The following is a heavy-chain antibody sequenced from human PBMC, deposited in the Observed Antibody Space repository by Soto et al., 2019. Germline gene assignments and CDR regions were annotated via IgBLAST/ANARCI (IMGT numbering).Heavy chain of an antibody. CDR1: GGSISSHNSY. J-gene: IGHJ4*02. CDR3: AREQCYYDSSGYYPYYFDY. Sequence: QVQLQESGPGQVKHSQTLYLTCTVSGGSISSHNSYWCWIRLHPGKGLEWIGCIYYSGTTYYSPSLRSRVTISVDTSKNQFSLNLNSMTGADTAVYYCAREQCYYDSSGYYPYYFDYWGQGTLVTVSS. D-gene: IGHD3-22*01. CDR2: IYYSGTT. V-gene: IGHV4-31*03.